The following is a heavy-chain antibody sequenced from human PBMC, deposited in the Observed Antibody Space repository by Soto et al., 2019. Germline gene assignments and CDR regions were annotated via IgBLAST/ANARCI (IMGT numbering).Heavy chain of an antibody. Sequence: GGSLRLSCAASGFSFSDSGFNWVRQAPGKGLEWLSYISYGYFISYADSVKGRFTISRDNAENSVYLEMDSLRAEDTALYYCARDVDADFRTDFDYWGRGTLVTVSS. V-gene: IGHV3-11*01. J-gene: IGHJ4*02. CDR2: ISYGYFI. D-gene: IGHD4-17*01. CDR1: GFSFSDSG. CDR3: ARDVDADFRTDFDY.